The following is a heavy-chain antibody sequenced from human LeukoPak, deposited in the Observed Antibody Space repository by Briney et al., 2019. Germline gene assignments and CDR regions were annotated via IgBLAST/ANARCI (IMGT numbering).Heavy chain of an antibody. CDR2: ISSSGSTI. D-gene: IGHD4-17*01. J-gene: IGHJ4*02. CDR3: ARDLTTVSKGYYFDY. Sequence: GGSLRLSCAASGFTFSDYYMSWIRQAPGKGLEWVSYISSSGSTIYYADSVKGRFTISRDNAKNSLYLQMNSLRAEDTAVYYCARDLTTVSKGYYFDYWGQGTLVTVSS. CDR1: GFTFSDYY. V-gene: IGHV3-11*01.